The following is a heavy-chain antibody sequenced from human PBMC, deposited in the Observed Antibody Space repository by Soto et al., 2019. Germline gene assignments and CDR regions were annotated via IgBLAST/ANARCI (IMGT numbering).Heavy chain of an antibody. Sequence: SETLSLTCTVSGGSISSGDYYWSWIRQPPGKGLEWIGYIYYSGSTYYNPSLKSRVTISVDTSKNQFSLKLRSVTAADTAVYYCARGGEYDILTGYWLGMDVWGQGTTVTVSS. J-gene: IGHJ6*02. CDR1: GGSISSGDYY. CDR3: ARGGEYDILTGYWLGMDV. V-gene: IGHV4-30-4*01. D-gene: IGHD3-9*01. CDR2: IYYSGST.